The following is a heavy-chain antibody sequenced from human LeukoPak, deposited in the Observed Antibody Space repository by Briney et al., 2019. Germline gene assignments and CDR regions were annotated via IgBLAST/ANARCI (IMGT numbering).Heavy chain of an antibody. D-gene: IGHD3-10*01. CDR2: ISYGGSNK. J-gene: IGHJ4*02. CDR1: GFSFSSYR. CDR3: AKDFESVVPYYGSGTDY. V-gene: IGHV3-30*18. Sequence: GGYLRLYCAASGFSFSSYRMHWVRQAPGQGLEGVAVISYGGSNKYYACYVKGRFTISRDNSKNTLYLQMDSLRAEDTAVYYCAKDFESVVPYYGSGTDYWGQGTLVTASS.